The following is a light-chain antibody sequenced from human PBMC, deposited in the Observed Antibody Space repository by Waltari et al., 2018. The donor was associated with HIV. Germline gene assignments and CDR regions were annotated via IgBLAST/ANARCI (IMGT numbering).Light chain of an antibody. CDR1: NIGSKS. J-gene: IGLJ3*02. Sequence: SYVLTQPPSVSVAPGKTARITCGGHNIGSKSVHWYQQKPGQAPVLVIYDDSDRPSGIPERFSGSNSGNTATLTISRVEVGDEADYYCQVWDTNSHHPGVFGGGTKLTVL. V-gene: IGLV3-21*04. CDR3: QVWDTNSHHPGV. CDR2: DDS.